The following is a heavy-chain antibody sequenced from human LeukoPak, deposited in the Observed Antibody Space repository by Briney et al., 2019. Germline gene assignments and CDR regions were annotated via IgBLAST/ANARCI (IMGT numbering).Heavy chain of an antibody. CDR2: INPDNGGT. D-gene: IGHD2-15*01. V-gene: IGHV1-2*02. Sequence: ASVKVPCKASGYTFTGYYIHWVRQAPGQGIEWMGWINPDNGGTNYAQKSQGRATMTRDTSISTAYMELTRLKSDDTAVYYCARESPDIVVVVTAALRRSWFDPWGQGTLVTVSS. J-gene: IGHJ5*02. CDR1: GYTFTGYY. CDR3: ARESPDIVVVVTAALRRSWFDP.